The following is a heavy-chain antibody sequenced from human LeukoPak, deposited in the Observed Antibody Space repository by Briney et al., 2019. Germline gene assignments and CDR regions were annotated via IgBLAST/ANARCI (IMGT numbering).Heavy chain of an antibody. J-gene: IGHJ4*02. D-gene: IGHD4-23*01. CDR1: GFPFSDFS. CDR3: ARGDTVVTPHFDY. Sequence: PGGSLRLSCVASGFPFSDFSMNWVRQAPGKGLEWVSSISSSSSYIYYADSVKGRFTISRDNAKNSLYLQMNSLRAEDTAVYYCARGDTVVTPHFDYWGQGTLVTVSS. V-gene: IGHV3-21*01. CDR2: ISSSSSYI.